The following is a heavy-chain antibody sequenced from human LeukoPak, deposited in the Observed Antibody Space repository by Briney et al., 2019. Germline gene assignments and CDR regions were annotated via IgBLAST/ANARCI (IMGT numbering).Heavy chain of an antibody. D-gene: IGHD6-13*01. V-gene: IGHV3-23*01. CDR3: AKAQASKVTAAFSRGFDH. J-gene: IGHJ5*02. CDR2: ISGGGSNI. Sequence: PGGSLRVFCVASGFTFSTYGLAWGRQAPGKGLEWVSSISGGGSNIYYGDSVKGRFTISRDNSKNTLYLQLNSLRVEDTAIYYCAKAQASKVTAAFSRGFDHWGQGTLVTVSS. CDR1: GFTFSTYG.